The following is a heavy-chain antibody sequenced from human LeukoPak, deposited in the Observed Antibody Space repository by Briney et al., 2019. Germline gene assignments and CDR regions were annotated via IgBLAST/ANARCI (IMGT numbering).Heavy chain of an antibody. CDR3: ARGPCSSTSCYIDY. CDR2: ISSSSSYI. Sequence: PGGSLRLSCAASGFTFSSYSMNWVRQAPGKGLEWVSSISSSSSYIYYADSVKGRFTISRDNAKNSLYLQMNSLRAEDTAVYYCARGPCSSTSCYIDYWGQGTLVTVSS. CDR1: GFTFSSYS. J-gene: IGHJ4*02. D-gene: IGHD2-2*01. V-gene: IGHV3-21*01.